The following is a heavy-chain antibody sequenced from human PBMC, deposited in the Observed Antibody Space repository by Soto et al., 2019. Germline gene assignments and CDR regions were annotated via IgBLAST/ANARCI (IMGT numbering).Heavy chain of an antibody. CDR1: GGSISSGGYS. J-gene: IGHJ5*02. D-gene: IGHD2-2*01. CDR2: IYHSGST. Sequence: PSETLSLTCAVSGGSISSGGYSWSWIRQPPGKGLEWIGYIYHSGSTYYNTSLKSRVTISVDRSKNHFSLKLSSVTAADTAVYYCARVPDRWGQGTLVTVSS. V-gene: IGHV4-30-2*01. CDR3: ARVPDR.